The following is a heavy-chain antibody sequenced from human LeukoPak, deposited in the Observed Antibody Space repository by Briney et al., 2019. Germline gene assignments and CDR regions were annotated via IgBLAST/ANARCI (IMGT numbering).Heavy chain of an antibody. J-gene: IGHJ3*02. V-gene: IGHV3-48*01. CDR3: GRDRVTFDI. CDR2: ISSSSNTI. Sequence: GGSLRLSCAASGFTFISYSMNWVRQAPGKGLEWVSYISSSSNTIYYADAVKGRFTISRDNPKHSLYLQMSRLRGEVTAVYYCGRDRVTFDIWGQGTMVTVSS. D-gene: IGHD1-14*01. CDR1: GFTFISYS.